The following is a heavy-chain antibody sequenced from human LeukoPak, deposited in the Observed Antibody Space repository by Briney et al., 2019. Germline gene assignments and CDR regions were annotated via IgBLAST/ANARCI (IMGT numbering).Heavy chain of an antibody. V-gene: IGHV3-72*01. J-gene: IGHJ4*02. CDR2: IRNKGKSYST. D-gene: IGHD6-13*01. Sequence: GGSLRLSCAASGFTFSDHYMDWVRQAPGKGREWVGRIRNKGKSYSTEYAASVKGRFTISRHDSKNTLYLQMSSLKTEDTAVYYCTRDLVSTWYVYWGQGTLVTVSS. CDR1: GFTFSDHY. CDR3: TRDLVSTWYVY.